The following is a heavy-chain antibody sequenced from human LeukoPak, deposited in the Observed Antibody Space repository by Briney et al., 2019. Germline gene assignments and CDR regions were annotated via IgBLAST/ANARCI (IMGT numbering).Heavy chain of an antibody. V-gene: IGHV3-66*01. CDR2: IYSCGST. D-gene: IGHD3-22*01. CDR1: GFTVSSNY. CDR3: AKEILGSGYDY. Sequence: GSLRLSCAASGFTVSSNYMSWVRQAPGKGLEWVSVIYSCGSTYYADSVKGRFTISRDNSKNTLYLRMNSLRAEDTAVYYCAKEILGSGYDYWGQGTLVTVSS. J-gene: IGHJ4*02.